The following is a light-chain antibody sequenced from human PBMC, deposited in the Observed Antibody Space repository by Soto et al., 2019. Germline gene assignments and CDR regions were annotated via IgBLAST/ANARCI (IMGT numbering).Light chain of an antibody. V-gene: IGKV1-5*01. Sequence: DIQMAQSPSTLSSSVGDRVTITWRASQSISSWLAWYQQKPGKAPKLLIYDASSLESGVPARFSGSGSGTEFTLTISSLQSEDFAVYYCQQYNNWPQTFGQGTKVDIK. CDR1: QSISSW. CDR2: DAS. J-gene: IGKJ1*01. CDR3: QQYNNWPQT.